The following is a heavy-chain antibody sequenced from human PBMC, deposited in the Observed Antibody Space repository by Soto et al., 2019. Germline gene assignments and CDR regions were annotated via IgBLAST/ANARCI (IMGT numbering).Heavy chain of an antibody. J-gene: IGHJ6*03. CDR3: ARGGDDSTYFYINV. V-gene: IGHV3-74*01. CDR1: GFTFSNFW. Sequence: EVQLVESGGDLVQPGGSLRLSCADSGFTFSNFWMHWVRQVPGKGLVWVSRISGNGRTTNYADSVKGRFTISRDNAKNPLYVQMNSLRAEDTAVYYCARGGDDSTYFYINVWGKGTTVTVSS. CDR2: ISGNGRTT. D-gene: IGHD4-4*01.